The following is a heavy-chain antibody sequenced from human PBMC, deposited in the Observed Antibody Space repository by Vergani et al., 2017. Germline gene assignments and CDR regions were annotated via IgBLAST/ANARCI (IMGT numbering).Heavy chain of an antibody. Sequence: EVQVVESGGDLVKRGGSLRLSCAASGFTFSSYSMTWVRQAPGKGLEWVSSISSNGDDTYYADSVKGRFIISRDNSKTTVYLQMNSLRDEDTALYYCGKYNRPAGLMFGMDVWGQGTTFTVSS. CDR1: GFTFSSYS. V-gene: IGHV3-23*04. D-gene: IGHD1-14*01. J-gene: IGHJ6*02. CDR3: GKYNRPAGLMFGMDV. CDR2: ISSNGDDT.